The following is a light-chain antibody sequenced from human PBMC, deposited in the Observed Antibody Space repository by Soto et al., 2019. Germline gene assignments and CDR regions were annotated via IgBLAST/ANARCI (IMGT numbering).Light chain of an antibody. V-gene: IGKV3-15*01. CDR3: QQYNDWLSIT. Sequence: EIVLTQSPATLSVSPGERAALSCMASQSVRSKLAWYRQRPGQAPRLVIYDTSTRATGFPARLSGSGSGTEFTLTISSLQSEDFGVYYCQQYNDWLSITFGQGTRLEIK. J-gene: IGKJ5*01. CDR2: DTS. CDR1: QSVRSK.